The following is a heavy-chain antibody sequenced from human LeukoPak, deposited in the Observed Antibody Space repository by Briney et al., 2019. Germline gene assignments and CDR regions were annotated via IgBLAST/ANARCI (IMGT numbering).Heavy chain of an antibody. V-gene: IGHV3-11*04. CDR3: ARTYDFGIGPPGDAFDN. CDR2: ISSSGSTI. J-gene: IGHJ3*02. Sequence: GGSLRLSCAASGFTFSDYYMSWIRHAPGMGLEWLSCISSSGSTIYYADSVQGRFTISRDNAEDSVYLQMNSLRVEDTAVYYCARTYDFGIGPPGDAFDNWGQGTLVTVFS. D-gene: IGHD3-3*01. CDR1: GFTFSDYY.